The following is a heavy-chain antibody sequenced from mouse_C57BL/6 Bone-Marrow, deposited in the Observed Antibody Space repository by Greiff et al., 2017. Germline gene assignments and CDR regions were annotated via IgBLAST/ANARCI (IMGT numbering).Heavy chain of an antibody. J-gene: IGHJ2*01. CDR1: GYTFTSYW. V-gene: IGHV1-50*01. CDR2: IDPSDSYT. D-gene: IGHD1-1*01. Sequence: QVQLQQPGAELVKPGASVKLSCKASGYTFTSYWMQWVKQRPGQGLEWIGEIDPSDSYTNYNQKFKGKATLPVDTSSSTAYMQLSILTSEDAAVYYCARGYYYGSIFDYWGQGTTLTVSS. CDR3: ARGYYYGSIFDY.